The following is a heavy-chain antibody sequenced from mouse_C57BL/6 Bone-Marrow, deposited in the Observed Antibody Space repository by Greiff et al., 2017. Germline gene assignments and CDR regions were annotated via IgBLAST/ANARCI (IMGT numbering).Heavy chain of an antibody. CDR1: GYAFSSYW. D-gene: IGHD1-1*01. CDR2: IYPGDGDT. V-gene: IGHV1-80*01. Sequence: VQLQQSGAELVKPGASVKISCKASGYAFSSYWMNWVKQRPGKGLEWLGQIYPGDGDTNYNGKFKGKATLTADKSSSTAYMQLSSRTSEYSAVYFCARDTTVGARHYFDYWGQGTTLTVAA. CDR3: ARDTTVGARHYFDY. J-gene: IGHJ2*01.